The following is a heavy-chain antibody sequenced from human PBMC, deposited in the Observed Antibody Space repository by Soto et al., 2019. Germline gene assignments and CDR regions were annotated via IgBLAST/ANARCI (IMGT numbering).Heavy chain of an antibody. CDR2: TYYRSKWYN. J-gene: IGHJ6*02. V-gene: IGHV6-1*01. CDR3: AREGIAAAGTVIYYYYGMDV. D-gene: IGHD6-13*01. Sequence: SQTLSLTCAISGDSVSSNSAAWNWIRQSPSRGLEWLGRTYYRSKWYNDYAVSVKSRITINPDTSKNQFSLQLNSVTPEDTAVYYCAREGIAAAGTVIYYYYGMDVWGQGTTVTVSS. CDR1: GDSVSSNSAA.